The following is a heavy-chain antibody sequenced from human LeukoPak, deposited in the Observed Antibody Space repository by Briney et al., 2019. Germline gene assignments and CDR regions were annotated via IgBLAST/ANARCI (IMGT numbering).Heavy chain of an antibody. V-gene: IGHV1-18*01. Sequence: GASVKVSCKASGYTFTSYGSSWVRQAPGQGLEWMGWISAYNGNTNYAQKLQGRVTMTTDTSTSTAYMELRSLRSDDTAVYYCARAGYCSSTSCYGEDYYYYYGMDVWGQGTTVTVSS. CDR1: GYTFTSYG. J-gene: IGHJ6*02. CDR3: ARAGYCSSTSCYGEDYYYYYGMDV. CDR2: ISAYNGNT. D-gene: IGHD2-2*01.